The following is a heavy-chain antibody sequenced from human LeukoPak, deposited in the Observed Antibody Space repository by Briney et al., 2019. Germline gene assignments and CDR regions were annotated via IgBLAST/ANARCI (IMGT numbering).Heavy chain of an antibody. J-gene: IGHJ4*02. CDR2: IWYDGSNK. Sequence: GGSLRLSCAASGFTFSSYSMNWVRQAPGKGLEWVAVIWYDGSNKYYADSVKGRFTISRDNSKNTLYLQMNSLRAEDTAVYYCAREAGGNPGDYWGQGTLVTVSS. V-gene: IGHV3-33*08. CDR1: GFTFSSYS. D-gene: IGHD4-23*01. CDR3: AREAGGNPGDY.